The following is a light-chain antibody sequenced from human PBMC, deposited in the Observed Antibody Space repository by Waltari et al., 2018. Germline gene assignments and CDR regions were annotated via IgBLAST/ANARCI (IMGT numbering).Light chain of an antibody. J-gene: IGLJ3*02. V-gene: IGLV3-21*02. Sequence: SLVLTQPPSVSVTPGQTAKITRGGDNSGATGAHWYPQKPGQAPKLAVYDSGRPSGIPGRLSGTKSGNTATLTIIGVEGGDEADYYCQVRDLHTYRWVFGGGTKLTVL. CDR2: DS. CDR3: QVRDLHTYRWV. CDR1: NSGATG.